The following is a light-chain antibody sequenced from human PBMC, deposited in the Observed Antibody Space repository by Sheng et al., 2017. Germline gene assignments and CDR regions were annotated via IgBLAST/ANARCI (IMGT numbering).Light chain of an antibody. CDR2: DTS. CDR3: QQSFTTPALT. J-gene: IGKJ4*01. Sequence: DIQMTQFPSSLSASVGDTVTITCRASQSISNYLNWYQQTPGEAPKLLIYDTSTLQSWVPSRFSGSGSETDFTLTINNLQPEDIATYFCQQSFTTPALTFGGGPKVNIK. V-gene: IGKV1-39*01. CDR1: QSISNY.